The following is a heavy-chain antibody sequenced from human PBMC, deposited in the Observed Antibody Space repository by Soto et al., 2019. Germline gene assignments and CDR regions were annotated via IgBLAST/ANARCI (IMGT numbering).Heavy chain of an antibody. CDR2: IYHSGTA. Sequence: QVQLQESGPGLVKPSGTLSLTCAVSGGSISSSNWWSWVPQPPGKGLEWIGEIYHSGTANYNPSLKSRVTISMDKSNNQISLDLSSVTAADSAVYFCARHIAVTGTRGFDYWGQGTLVTVSS. D-gene: IGHD6-19*01. CDR1: GGSISSSNW. V-gene: IGHV4-4*02. J-gene: IGHJ4*02. CDR3: ARHIAVTGTRGFDY.